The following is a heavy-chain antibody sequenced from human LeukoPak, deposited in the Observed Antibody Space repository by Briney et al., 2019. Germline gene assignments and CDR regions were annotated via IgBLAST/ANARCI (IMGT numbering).Heavy chain of an antibody. CDR2: IHYSGGST. CDR3: ARDQNHYFDY. V-gene: IGHV3-23*01. Sequence: GGSLRLSCAASGFTFTNYAMSWVRQAPGKGLEWVSSIHYSGGSTYYADSVKGRFTISRDNSKNTLYLQMNSLRAEDTAVYYCARDQNHYFDYWGQGTLVTVSS. J-gene: IGHJ4*02. CDR1: GFTFTNYA. D-gene: IGHD2/OR15-2a*01.